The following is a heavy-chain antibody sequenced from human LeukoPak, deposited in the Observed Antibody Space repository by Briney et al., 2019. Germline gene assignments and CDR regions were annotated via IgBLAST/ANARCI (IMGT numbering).Heavy chain of an antibody. CDR2: ISHTGTT. V-gene: IGHV4-31*03. CDR1: GGSISSGGCY. CDR3: TRGLPSSSRWFDP. Sequence: SQTLSLTCTVSGGSISSGGCYWNWIRQHPGKGLEWIGHISHTGTTYYNPSLKSRVTISVDTSNNQFSLKLHSVTAADTAVYYCTRGLPSSSRWFDPWGQGTLVTVSS. D-gene: IGHD6-6*01. J-gene: IGHJ5*02.